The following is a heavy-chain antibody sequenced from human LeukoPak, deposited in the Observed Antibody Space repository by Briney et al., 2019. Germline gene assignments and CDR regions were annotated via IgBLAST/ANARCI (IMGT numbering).Heavy chain of an antibody. CDR1: GYTFTSYY. CDR2: INPSGGST. CDR3: ARDHCGGDCKFDP. V-gene: IGHV1-46*01. Sequence: ASVXXXXXXSGYTFTSYYXXXXRXAXGQXLXXXXXINPSGGSTSYAQKFQGRVTMTRDTSTSTVYMELSSLRSEDTAVYYCARDHCGGDCKFDPWGQGTLVTVSS. D-gene: IGHD2-21*02. J-gene: IGHJ5*02.